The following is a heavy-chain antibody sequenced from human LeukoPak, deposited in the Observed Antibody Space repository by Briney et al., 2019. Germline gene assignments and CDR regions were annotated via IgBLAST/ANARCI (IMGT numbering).Heavy chain of an antibody. CDR1: GFTFSSYA. CDR2: ISYDGSNK. J-gene: IGHJ6*02. D-gene: IGHD5-24*01. CDR3: ATDRWYVMDV. Sequence: PGRSLRLSCAASGFTFSSYAMHWVRQAPGKGLEWVAVISYDGSNKYYADSVKGRFTISRDNSKNTLYLQMNSLRAEDTALYYCATDRWYVMDVWGQGTTVTVSS. V-gene: IGHV3-30-3*01.